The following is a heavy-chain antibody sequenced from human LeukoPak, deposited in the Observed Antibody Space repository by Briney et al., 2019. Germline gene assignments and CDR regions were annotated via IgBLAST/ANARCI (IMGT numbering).Heavy chain of an antibody. CDR2: IYHSGST. CDR3: ARPGAATYTDY. CDR1: GGSISSGGYY. J-gene: IGHJ4*02. Sequence: SETLSLTCTVSGGSISSGGYYWSWIRQPPGKGLEWIGYIYHSGSTYYNPSLKSRVTISVDTSKNQFSLKLSSVTAADTAVYYCARPGAATYTDYWGQGTLVTVSS. D-gene: IGHD6-25*01. V-gene: IGHV4-30-2*01.